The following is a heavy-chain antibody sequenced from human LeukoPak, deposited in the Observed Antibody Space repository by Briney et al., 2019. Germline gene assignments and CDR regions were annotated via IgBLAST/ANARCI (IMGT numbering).Heavy chain of an antibody. CDR3: ARVLHAPKFIDS. V-gene: IGHV4-38-2*02. CDR2: VFQLQTVRS. CDR1: GSSITSTYY. D-gene: IGHD2-8*01. Sequence: PSETLSLTCTVSGSSITSTYYWAWFRQPPGKGLEWIATVFQLQTVRSFYNKSLESRVTMSLDTSQNQFSLNLTSVAAADTALYFCARVLHAPKFIDSWGQGTLVTVSS. J-gene: IGHJ4*02.